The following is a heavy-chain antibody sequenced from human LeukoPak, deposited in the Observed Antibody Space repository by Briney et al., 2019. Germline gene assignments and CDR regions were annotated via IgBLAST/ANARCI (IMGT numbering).Heavy chain of an antibody. CDR2: INSDGTST. V-gene: IGHV3-74*01. D-gene: IGHD1-26*01. J-gene: IGHJ4*02. CDR3: ARVETTNSPFDY. Sequence: GGSLRLSCAASGFTFSYYWMHWVRPAPGKGLVWVSRINSDGTSTNYADSAKGRFTISRDHAKNTLYLQMNSLRVDVTAVYYCARVETTNSPFDYWGQGTLVAVSS. CDR1: GFTFSYYW.